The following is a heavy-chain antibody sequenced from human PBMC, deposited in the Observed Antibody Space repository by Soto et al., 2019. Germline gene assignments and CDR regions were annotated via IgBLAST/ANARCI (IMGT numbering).Heavy chain of an antibody. V-gene: IGHV3-30*18. CDR1: GFTFSGYG. J-gene: IGHJ6*02. Sequence: GGSLRLSCAASGFTFSGYGMHWVRQAPGKGLEWVAAISYGGTDKYYPDSVKGRFTISRDNSDYTLYLQVNSLRAEDTAVYYCAKDLTTVTTSHYFYGMDVWGQGTTVTVSS. D-gene: IGHD4-4*01. CDR2: ISYGGTDK. CDR3: AKDLTTVTTSHYFYGMDV.